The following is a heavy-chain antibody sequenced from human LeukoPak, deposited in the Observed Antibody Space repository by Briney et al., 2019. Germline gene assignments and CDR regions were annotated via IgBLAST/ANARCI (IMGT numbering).Heavy chain of an antibody. J-gene: IGHJ4*02. V-gene: IGHV3-49*03. Sequence: GGSLRLSCTTSGFTHGDYAMRWFRQAPGKGLEWVAFIRYRVYGGSTEYAATVKGRFTISRHDYKSIVYLKVNRQKIEDRSIYCCTRDRRAQGSGWYVPDFDFWGEGPLVSVSS. CDR1: GFTHGDYA. CDR3: TRDRRAQGSGWYVPDFDF. D-gene: IGHD6-19*01. CDR2: IRYRVYGGST.